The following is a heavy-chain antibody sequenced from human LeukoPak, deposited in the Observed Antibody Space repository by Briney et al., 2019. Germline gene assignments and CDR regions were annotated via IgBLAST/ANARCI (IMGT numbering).Heavy chain of an antibody. V-gene: IGHV4-30-2*01. CDR3: ARGLFSKIHRTHYYYYGMDV. J-gene: IGHJ6*02. Sequence: PSETLSLTCAVSGGSISSGGYSWSWIRQPPGKGLEWIGYIYHSGSTYYNPSLKSRVTISVDTSKNQFSLKLSSVTAADTAVYYCARGLFSKIHRTHYYYYGMDVWGQGTTVTVSS. CDR1: GGSISSGGYS. CDR2: IYHSGST.